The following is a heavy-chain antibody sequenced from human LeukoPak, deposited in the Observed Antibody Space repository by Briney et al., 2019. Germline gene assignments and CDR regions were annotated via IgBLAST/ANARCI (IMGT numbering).Heavy chain of an antibody. CDR1: GGTFRSFA. Sequence: ASVKVSCKASGGTFRSFAISWVRQAPGQGLEWMGGIIPLFRTANYAQKFQGRVTITADESTSTAYRKLCSLRSEDTAVYYCARALRYYSDSSGYAFDYWGQGTLVTVSS. V-gene: IGHV1-69*13. J-gene: IGHJ4*02. CDR2: IIPLFRTA. D-gene: IGHD3-22*01. CDR3: ARALRYYSDSSGYAFDY.